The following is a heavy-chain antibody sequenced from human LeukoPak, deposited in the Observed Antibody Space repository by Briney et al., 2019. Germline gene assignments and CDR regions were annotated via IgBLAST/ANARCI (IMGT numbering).Heavy chain of an antibody. CDR1: GGSISSGNHY. CDR2: IFTSGST. CDR3: ARAPLYGGHADWFDP. J-gene: IGHJ5*02. V-gene: IGHV4-61*02. Sequence: SQTLSLTCTVSGGSISSGNHYWSWIRQPAGKGLEWIGRIFTSGSTNYNPSLKSRVTISVDTSKNQFSLKLSSVTAADTAVFYCARAPLYGGHADWFDPWGQGTLVTVSS. D-gene: IGHD4-23*01.